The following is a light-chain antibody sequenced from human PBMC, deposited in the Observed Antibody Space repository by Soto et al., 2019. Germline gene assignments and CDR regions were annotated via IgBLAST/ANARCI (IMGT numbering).Light chain of an antibody. J-gene: IGKJ5*01. V-gene: IGKV3-11*01. CDR2: GAS. CDR1: YTVGTN. CDR3: QQRSNWPPIT. Sequence: IVLPQFPSALSLSQVEGAPLSCWSSYTVGTNLAWYQQKPGQAPRLRSYGASTRAAGIPARFSGSGSGTDFTLTISSLEPEDFAVYYCQQRSNWPPITCGQGTRLEIK.